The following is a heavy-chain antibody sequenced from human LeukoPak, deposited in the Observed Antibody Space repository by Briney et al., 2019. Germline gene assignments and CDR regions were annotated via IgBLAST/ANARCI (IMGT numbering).Heavy chain of an antibody. D-gene: IGHD1-26*01. V-gene: IGHV4-39*07. Sequence: SETLSLTCNVSGGSITSSSYYWGWIRQPPGKGLEWIATINYSGTTHYNPSLQSRVTMSADTSNSQFSLKVNSVTAADTAVYHCARGRWISGSYYNFDRWGQGTLVTVSS. CDR2: INYSGTT. J-gene: IGHJ4*02. CDR1: GGSITSSSYY. CDR3: ARGRWISGSYYNFDR.